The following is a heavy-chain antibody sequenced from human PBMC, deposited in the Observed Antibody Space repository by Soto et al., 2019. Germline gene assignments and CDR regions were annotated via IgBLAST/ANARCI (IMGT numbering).Heavy chain of an antibody. J-gene: IGHJ3*02. D-gene: IGHD3-9*01. CDR1: GYTFTNVG. CDR3: ARAHAGYYDILTGYLSTSLAFDI. Sequence: ASVKVSCKASGYTFTNVGISWVRHAPGQGLEWMGWISAYNGNTNYAQKFQGRVTMTTDTSTSTAYMELSSLRSEDTAVYYCARAHAGYYDILTGYLSTSLAFDIWGQGTMVTVSS. CDR2: ISAYNGNT. V-gene: IGHV1-18*01.